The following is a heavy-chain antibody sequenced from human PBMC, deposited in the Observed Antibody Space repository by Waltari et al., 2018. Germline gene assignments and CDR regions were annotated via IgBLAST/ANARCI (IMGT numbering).Heavy chain of an antibody. CDR2: IYTSGST. V-gene: IGHV4-61*02. Sequence: QVQLQESGPGLVKPSQTLSLTCTVSGGSISSGSYYWSWIRQPAGKGLEWIGYIYTSGSTNYNPSLKSRVTISVDTSKNQFSLKLGAVTAADTAVYYCARIVGAKKGPFDYWGQGTLVTVSS. CDR1: GGSISSGSYY. CDR3: ARIVGAKKGPFDY. D-gene: IGHD1-26*01. J-gene: IGHJ4*02.